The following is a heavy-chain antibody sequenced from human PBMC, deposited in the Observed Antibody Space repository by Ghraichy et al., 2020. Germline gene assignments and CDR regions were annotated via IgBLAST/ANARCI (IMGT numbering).Heavy chain of an antibody. J-gene: IGHJ6*02. CDR2: INHSGST. CDR1: GGSFSGYY. CDR3: ARGPQDSGWLYYYYGMDV. V-gene: IGHV4-34*01. D-gene: IGHD3-10*01. Sequence: SETLSLTCAVYGGSFSGYYWSWIRQPPGKGLEWIGEINHSGSTNYNPSLKSRVTISVDTSKNQFSLKLSSVTAADTAVYYCARGPQDSGWLYYYYGMDVWGQGTTVTVSS.